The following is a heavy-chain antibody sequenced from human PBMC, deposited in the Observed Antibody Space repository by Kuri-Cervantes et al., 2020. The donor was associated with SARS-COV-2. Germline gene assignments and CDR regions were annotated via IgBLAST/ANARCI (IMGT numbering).Heavy chain of an antibody. CDR1: GGSISSGSYY. Sequence: SETLSLTCTVSGGSISSGSYYWSWIRQPAGKGLEWIGYIYTSGSTNYNPSLKGRVTISVDTSKNQFSLKLSSVTAADTAVYYCARFEEFFDYWGQGTLVTVSS. D-gene: IGHD3-10*01. J-gene: IGHJ4*02. V-gene: IGHV4-61*09. CDR2: IYTSGST. CDR3: ARFEEFFDY.